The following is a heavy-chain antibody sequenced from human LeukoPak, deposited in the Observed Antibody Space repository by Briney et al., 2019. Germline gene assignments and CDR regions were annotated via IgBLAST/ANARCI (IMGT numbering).Heavy chain of an antibody. J-gene: IGHJ4*02. V-gene: IGHV3-30*18. CDR1: GFTFSSYG. D-gene: IGHD6-19*01. Sequence: GGSLRLSCAASGFTFSSYGMHWVRQAPGKGLEWVAVISYDGSNKYYADSVKGRFTISRDNSKNTLYLQMNSLRAEDTAVYYCAKDRRIAVAGTRTGYFDYWGQGALVTVSS. CDR3: AKDRRIAVAGTRTGYFDY. CDR2: ISYDGSNK.